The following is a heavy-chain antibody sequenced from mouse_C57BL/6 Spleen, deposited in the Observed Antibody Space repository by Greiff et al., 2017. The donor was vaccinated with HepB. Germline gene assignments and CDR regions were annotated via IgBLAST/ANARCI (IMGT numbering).Heavy chain of an antibody. CDR2: INPNNGGT. Sequence: VQLQQSGPELVKPGASVKIPCKASGYTFTDYNMDWVKQSHGKSLEWIGDINPNNGGTIYNQKFKGKATLTVDKSSSTAYMELRSLTSEDTAVYYCARESDYYGSPAWFAYWGQGTLVTVSA. D-gene: IGHD1-1*01. CDR1: GYTFTDYN. CDR3: ARESDYYGSPAWFAY. J-gene: IGHJ3*01. V-gene: IGHV1-18*01.